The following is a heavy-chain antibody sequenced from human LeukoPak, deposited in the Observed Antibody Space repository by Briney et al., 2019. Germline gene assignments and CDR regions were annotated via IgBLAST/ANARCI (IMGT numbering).Heavy chain of an antibody. CDR1: GFIFDDYG. D-gene: IGHD3-22*01. CDR3: ARDLGQYYNTSDNWFDP. J-gene: IGHJ5*02. V-gene: IGHV3-20*04. CDR2: INWNGGSA. Sequence: PGGSLRLSCAASGFIFDDYGMNWVRQAPGKGLEWVSGINWNGGSAGYADSVKGRFTISSDNAKNTLNLQMNSLRAEDTAVYYCARDLGQYYNTSDNWFDPWGQGTLVTVSS.